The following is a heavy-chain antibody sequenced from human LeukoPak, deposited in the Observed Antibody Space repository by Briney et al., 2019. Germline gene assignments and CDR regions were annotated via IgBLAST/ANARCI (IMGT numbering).Heavy chain of an antibody. V-gene: IGHV3-21*04. D-gene: IGHD6-19*01. J-gene: IGHJ4*02. CDR1: GFIFSSNS. CDR2: ISSSSSYI. CDR3: AKSPRIAVAGTFDY. Sequence: PGGSLRLSRAASGFIFSSNSMNWVRQAPGKGLEWVSSISSSSSYIYYADSVKGRFTISRDNSKNTLYLQMNSLRAEDTAVYYCAKSPRIAVAGTFDYWGQGTLVTVSS.